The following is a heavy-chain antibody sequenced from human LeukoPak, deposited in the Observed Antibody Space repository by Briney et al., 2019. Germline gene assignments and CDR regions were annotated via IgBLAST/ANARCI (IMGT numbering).Heavy chain of an antibody. J-gene: IGHJ3*02. D-gene: IGHD5-24*01. V-gene: IGHV3-21*01. CDR2: ISSSSSYI. CDR1: GFAFSSYT. Sequence: PGGSLRLSCAASGFAFSSYTMNWVRQAPGKGLEWVSSISSSSSYIYYADSVKGRFTISRDNAKTSLYLQMNSLRAEDTAVYYCARVRDGYNYAFDIWGQGTMVTVSS. CDR3: ARVRDGYNYAFDI.